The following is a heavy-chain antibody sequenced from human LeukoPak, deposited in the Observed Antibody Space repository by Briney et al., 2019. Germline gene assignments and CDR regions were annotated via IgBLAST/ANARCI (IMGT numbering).Heavy chain of an antibody. CDR1: GGSIRSYY. V-gene: IGHV4-59*01. Sequence: SETLSLTCTVSGGSIRSYYWSWIRQPPGKGLEWIGYIYYGGDTKYSGDTNYNPSLKSRVTISVDTSKNQFSLKLSSVTAADTAVYYCARTGAFWSGYWVPYNAFDIWGQGTMVTVSS. CDR3: ARTGAFWSGYWVPYNAFDI. J-gene: IGHJ3*02. CDR2: IYYGGDTKYSGDT. D-gene: IGHD3-3*01.